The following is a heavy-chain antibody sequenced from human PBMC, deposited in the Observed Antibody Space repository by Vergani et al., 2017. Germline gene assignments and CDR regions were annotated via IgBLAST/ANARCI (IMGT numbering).Heavy chain of an antibody. CDR2: IWYDGRNK. CDR3: ARDLRLMYNRFDP. V-gene: IGHV3-33*01. J-gene: IGHJ5*02. D-gene: IGHD3-3*01. Sequence: QVHLVEPGGGVVQPGRSLRLSCAASGFTFGSFGMHWVRQAPGKGLEWVAVIWYDGRNKQYADSVKGRFTVSRDNSQSTLYLQMNSLRAEDTAMYYCARDLRLMYNRFDPWGQGTLVTVSS. CDR1: GFTFGSFG.